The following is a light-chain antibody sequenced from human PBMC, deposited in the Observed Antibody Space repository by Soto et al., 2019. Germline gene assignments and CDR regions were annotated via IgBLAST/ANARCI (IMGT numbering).Light chain of an antibody. V-gene: IGLV2-11*01. Sequence: QSARPHPLSVCGSPGHSLAISCTGTSSNVDDYRYVSWYQQFPGKAPKLVIYGVNQRPSGVPNRFSGSNSDNTASLTISGLQADHEAHYYCCSYVTNPEILGTGTKVTVL. J-gene: IGLJ1*01. CDR2: GVN. CDR3: CSYVTNPEI. CDR1: SSNVDDYRY.